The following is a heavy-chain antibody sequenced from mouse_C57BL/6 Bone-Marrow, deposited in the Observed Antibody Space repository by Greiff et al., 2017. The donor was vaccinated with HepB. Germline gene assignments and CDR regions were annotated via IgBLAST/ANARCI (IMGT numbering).Heavy chain of an antibody. J-gene: IGHJ4*01. Sequence: VQLKESGPGLVAPSQSLSITCTVSGFSLTSYGVHWVRQPPGKGLEWLVVIWSDGSTTYNSALKSRLSISKDNSKSQVFLKMNSLQTDDTAMYYCARRGSIYYYAMDYWGQGTSVTVSS. CDR2: IWSDGST. CDR3: ARRGSIYYYAMDY. D-gene: IGHD1-1*01. CDR1: GFSLTSYG. V-gene: IGHV2-6*03.